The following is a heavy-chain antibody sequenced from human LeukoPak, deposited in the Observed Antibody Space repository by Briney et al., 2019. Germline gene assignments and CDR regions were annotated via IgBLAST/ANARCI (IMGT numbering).Heavy chain of an antibody. CDR1: GFTFSSYA. J-gene: IGHJ4*02. CDR3: AKAGNKGSSSWFYYFDS. CDR2: ISGSGGST. Sequence: GGSLRLSCAASGFTFSSYAMSWVRQAPGKGLEWVSAISGSGGSTYYADSVKGRFTISRDNSKNTLYLQMNSLRAEDTAVYYCAKAGNKGSSSWFYYFDSWGQGTLVTVSS. V-gene: IGHV3-23*01. D-gene: IGHD6-13*01.